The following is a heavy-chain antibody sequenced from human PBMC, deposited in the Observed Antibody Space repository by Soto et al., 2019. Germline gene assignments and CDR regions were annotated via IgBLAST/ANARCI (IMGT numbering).Heavy chain of an antibody. V-gene: IGHV4-39*01. Sequence: QLQLQESGPGLVKPSETLSLTCIVSGGSITRNNHYCGWIRQSPGKGLEWIGSILYSGSTNYNPSIKSRVTLSVETSKNQFSLKMSSVTAADTALYYCARLGSSGWYQGSYFDYWGQGTLVTVSS. J-gene: IGHJ4*02. D-gene: IGHD6-19*01. CDR1: GGSITRNNHY. CDR3: ARLGSSGWYQGSYFDY. CDR2: ILYSGST.